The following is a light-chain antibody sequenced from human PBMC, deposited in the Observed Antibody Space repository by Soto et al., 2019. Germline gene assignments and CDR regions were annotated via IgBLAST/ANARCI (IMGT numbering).Light chain of an antibody. V-gene: IGKV3-11*01. Sequence: EIVLTQSPATLSLSPGERATLSCRASQSVSSYLAWYQQKPGQAPRLLIYDASNRATGIPARFSGSGSGTDFTLNHSILKPEGFGVFYWQQRSNRAREFPFGGRDKVDIK. CDR1: QSVSSY. CDR3: QQRSNRAREFP. J-gene: IGKJ4*01. CDR2: DAS.